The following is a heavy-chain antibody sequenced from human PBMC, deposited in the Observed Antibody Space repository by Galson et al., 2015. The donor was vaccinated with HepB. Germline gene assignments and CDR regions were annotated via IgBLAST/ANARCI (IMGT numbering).Heavy chain of an antibody. V-gene: IGHV1-18*04. CDR2: ISTYGGNT. CDR1: GYTFTSNG. D-gene: IGHD4/OR15-4a*01. Sequence: SVKVPCKASGYTFTSNGISWVRQTPGQGLEWLGWISTYGGNTNYAQNLQGRVTLTRDTSTSTAYLELRSLRSDDTAAYYCARDRDYRFDYWGQGTLVTVSS. J-gene: IGHJ4*02. CDR3: ARDRDYRFDY.